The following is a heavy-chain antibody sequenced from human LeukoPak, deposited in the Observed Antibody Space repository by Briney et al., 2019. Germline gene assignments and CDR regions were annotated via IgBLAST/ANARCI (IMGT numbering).Heavy chain of an antibody. CDR3: AREMTIITYSFDS. CDR1: GFTFSNYA. D-gene: IGHD3-16*01. V-gene: IGHV3-23*01. Sequence: GGSLRLSCALSGFTFSNYAMSWVRQAPGKGLEWVSAISEAGGTIHYADSVRGRFTISRDNSKNTLYLQMNSLRAEDTAVYYCAREMTIITYSFDSWGQGTLVTVSS. J-gene: IGHJ4*02. CDR2: ISEAGGTI.